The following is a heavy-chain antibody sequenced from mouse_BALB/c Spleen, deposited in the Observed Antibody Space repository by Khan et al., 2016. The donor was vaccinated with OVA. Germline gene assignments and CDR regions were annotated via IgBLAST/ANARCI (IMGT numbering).Heavy chain of an antibody. CDR1: GYSITSGYA. Sequence: VQLQESGPGLVKPSQSLSLTCTVTGYSITSGYAWNWIRQFPGNKLEWMGYISYSGGTSYNPSLKSRISFTRDTSKNQFFLQLNSVTTEDTATYYCARGNYYGYYFNYWGQGTTLTVSS. CDR3: ARGNYYGYYFNY. CDR2: ISYSGGT. D-gene: IGHD1-1*01. V-gene: IGHV3-2*02. J-gene: IGHJ2*01.